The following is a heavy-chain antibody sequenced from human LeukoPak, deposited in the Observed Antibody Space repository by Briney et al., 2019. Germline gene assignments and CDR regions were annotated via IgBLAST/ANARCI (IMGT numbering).Heavy chain of an antibody. CDR3: AKDGDFWSGYYYYYMDV. CDR2: IRYDGSNK. Sequence: GGSLRLSCAASGFTFSSYGMHWVRQAPGKGLEWVAFIRYDGSNKYYADSVKGRFTISRDNSKNTLYLQMNSLRAEDTAVYYCAKDGDFWSGYYYYYMDVWGKGTTVTVSS. V-gene: IGHV3-30*02. CDR1: GFTFSSYG. D-gene: IGHD3-3*01. J-gene: IGHJ6*03.